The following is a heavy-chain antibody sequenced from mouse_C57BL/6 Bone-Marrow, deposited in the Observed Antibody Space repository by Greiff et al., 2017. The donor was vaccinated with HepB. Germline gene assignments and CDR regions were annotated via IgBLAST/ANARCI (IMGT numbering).Heavy chain of an antibody. D-gene: IGHD2-4*01. Sequence: EVHLVESGGGLVQSGRSLRLSCATSGFTFSDFYMEWVRQAPGKGLEWIAASRNKANDYTTEYSASVKGRFIVSRDTSQSILYLQMNALRAEDTAIYYCARDGDSPFAYWGQGTLVTVSA. J-gene: IGHJ3*01. CDR1: GFTFSDFY. CDR3: ARDGDSPFAY. V-gene: IGHV7-1*01. CDR2: SRNKANDYTT.